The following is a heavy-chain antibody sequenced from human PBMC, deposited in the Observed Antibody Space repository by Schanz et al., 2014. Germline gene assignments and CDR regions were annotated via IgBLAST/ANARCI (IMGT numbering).Heavy chain of an antibody. CDR1: GFTFSSYG. J-gene: IGHJ4*02. V-gene: IGHV3-33*01. D-gene: IGHD3-10*01. Sequence: VQLVESGGGVVQPGRSLRLSCVASGFTFSSYGIHWFRQPAGKGLEWVAVIWNNGVTKYYADSVRGRFTISRDRFQNTLYLRMSSLRAEDTAVYYCARANYRRKINFDYWGRGTLXTVSS. CDR3: ARANYRRKINFDY. CDR2: IWNNGVTK.